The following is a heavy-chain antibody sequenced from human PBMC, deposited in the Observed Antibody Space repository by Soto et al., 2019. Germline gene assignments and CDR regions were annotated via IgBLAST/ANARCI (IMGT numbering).Heavy chain of an antibody. D-gene: IGHD3-16*01. CDR3: ARDLIPYYPRGEAFDI. J-gene: IGHJ3*02. Sequence: ASVKVSFKASCYTCSSYGISWVRQAPGQGLEWMGWISAYNGNTNYEQKFQGRVTMTTDTSTSTAYMELRSLRSDDTAVYYCARDLIPYYPRGEAFDIWGKGTMVTVSS. CDR1: CYTCSSYG. V-gene: IGHV1-18*01. CDR2: ISAYNGNT.